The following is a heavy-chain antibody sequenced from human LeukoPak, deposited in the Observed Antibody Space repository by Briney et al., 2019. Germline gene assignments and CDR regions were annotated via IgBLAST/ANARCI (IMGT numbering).Heavy chain of an antibody. V-gene: IGHV4-34*01. Sequence: PPETLSLTCAVYGGSFSGYYWSWIRQPPGKGLEWIGEINHSGSTNYNPSLKSRVTISVETSKSQFSLKLTSVTAADTAVYYCAAQDYFGSGRVDWGQGTLVTVSS. J-gene: IGHJ4*02. CDR1: GGSFSGYY. CDR2: INHSGST. D-gene: IGHD3-10*01. CDR3: AAQDYFGSGRVD.